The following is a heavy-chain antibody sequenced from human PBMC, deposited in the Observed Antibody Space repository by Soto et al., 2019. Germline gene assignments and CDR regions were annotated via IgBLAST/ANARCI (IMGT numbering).Heavy chain of an antibody. CDR1: GFSFHNHA. D-gene: IGHD2-8*01. CDR2: LDWNGGEI. J-gene: IGHJ4*02. Sequence: DVQLVESGGNLVQPGRSLRLSCAASGFSFHNHAMHWVRQAPGKGLEWVSGLDWNGGEIAYVDSVRGRFTISRDNARNSLSLLMTCLRPEDTALYFCVRAICYTMSSSAYFDYWGQGTLVVGAS. V-gene: IGHV3-9*01. CDR3: VRAICYTMSSSAYFDY.